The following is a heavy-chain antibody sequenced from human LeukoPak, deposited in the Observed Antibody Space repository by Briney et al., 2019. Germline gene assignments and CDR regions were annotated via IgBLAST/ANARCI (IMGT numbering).Heavy chain of an antibody. CDR3: ARRHRSGPFDY. CDR2: MSGSGGT. Sequence: SETLSLTCTVSGGSISSYYWTWIRQSAGKGLEWIGRMSGSGGTTYNPSLKSRVTILVDMSNNQFSLRLNSVTAADTAVYYCARRHRSGPFDYWGQGTLVTVPS. J-gene: IGHJ4*02. D-gene: IGHD3-3*01. V-gene: IGHV4-4*07. CDR1: GGSISSYY.